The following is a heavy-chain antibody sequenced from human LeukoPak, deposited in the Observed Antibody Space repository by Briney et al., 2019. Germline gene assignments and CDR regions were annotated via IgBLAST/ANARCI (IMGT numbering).Heavy chain of an antibody. V-gene: IGHV1-2*02. CDR2: INPNSGGT. Sequence: GASVKVSCKASRYTFTGYYMHWVRQAPGQGLEWMGWINPNSGGTNYAQKFQGRVTMTRDTSISTAYMELSRLRSDDTAVYYCARESSLYYYDPRAARLVPLDYWGQGTLVTVSS. D-gene: IGHD3-22*01. J-gene: IGHJ4*02. CDR1: RYTFTGYY. CDR3: ARESSLYYYDPRAARLVPLDY.